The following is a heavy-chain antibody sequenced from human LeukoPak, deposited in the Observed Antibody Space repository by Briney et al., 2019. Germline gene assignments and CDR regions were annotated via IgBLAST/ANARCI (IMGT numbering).Heavy chain of an antibody. Sequence: GGSLRLSCAASGFTFRFYAMNWVRQAPGKGLEWVSAITGSGGSTYYADSVKGRFTISRDNSKNTLYLQMNSLRAEDTAVYYCAKDRPSVGGEPIWGQGTMVTVSS. V-gene: IGHV3-23*01. CDR3: AKDRPSVGGEPI. CDR2: ITGSGGST. CDR1: GFTFRFYA. D-gene: IGHD2-21*01. J-gene: IGHJ3*02.